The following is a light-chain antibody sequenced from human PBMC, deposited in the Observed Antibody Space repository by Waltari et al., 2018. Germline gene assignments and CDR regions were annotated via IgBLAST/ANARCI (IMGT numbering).Light chain of an antibody. V-gene: IGKV3-15*01. CDR1: QSVGSN. CDR2: GAS. J-gene: IGKJ2*01. CDR3: QQYNNWPPYT. Sequence: EILMPQSPATLSVSPGERATLSCRASQSVGSNLAWYQQKPGQAPRLLIYGASTRATGIPARFSGSGSGTEFTLTISSLQSEDFAVYYCQQYNNWPPYTFGRGTKLEIK.